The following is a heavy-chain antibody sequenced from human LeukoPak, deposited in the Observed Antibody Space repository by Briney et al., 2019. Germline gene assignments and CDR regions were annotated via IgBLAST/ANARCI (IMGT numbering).Heavy chain of an antibody. CDR1: GYTFTGYY. CDR3: ARDSAYYYGSGSYYNARSFDY. D-gene: IGHD3-10*01. Sequence: ASLKVSCKASGYTFTGYYMHWVRQAPGQGLEWMGWINPNSGGTNYAQKFQGRVTMTTDTSTSTAYMELRSLRSDDTAVYYCARDSAYYYGSGSYYNARSFDYWGQGTLVTVSS. V-gene: IGHV1-2*02. J-gene: IGHJ4*02. CDR2: INPNSGGT.